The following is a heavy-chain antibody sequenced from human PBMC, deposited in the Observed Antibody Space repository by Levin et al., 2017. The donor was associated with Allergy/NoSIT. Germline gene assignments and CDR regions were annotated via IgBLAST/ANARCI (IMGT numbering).Heavy chain of an antibody. D-gene: IGHD3-9*01. V-gene: IGHV1-69*01. J-gene: IGHJ6*02. CDR2: IIPIFGTA. CDR1: GGTFSSYA. Sequence: KISCKASGGTFSSYAISWVRQAPGQGLEWMGGIIPIFGTANYAQKFQGRVTITADESTSTAYMELSSLRSEDTAVYYCARIRLDYYGMDVWGQGTTVTVSS. CDR3: ARIRLDYYGMDV.